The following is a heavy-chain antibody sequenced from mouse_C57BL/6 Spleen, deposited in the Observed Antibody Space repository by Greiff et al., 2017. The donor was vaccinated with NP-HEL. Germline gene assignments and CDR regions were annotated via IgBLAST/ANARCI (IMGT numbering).Heavy chain of an antibody. CDR2: INPSSGYT. J-gene: IGHJ4*01. D-gene: IGHD1-1*01. CDR3: ARVGGGFITTVVPHYYAMDY. CDR1: GYTFTSYT. Sequence: QVQLQQSGAELARPGASVKMSCKASGYTFTSYTMHWVKQRPGQGLEWIGYINPSSGYTKYNQKFKDKATLTADKSSSTAYMQLSSLTSEDSAVYYCARVGGGFITTVVPHYYAMDYWGQGTSVTVSS. V-gene: IGHV1-4*01.